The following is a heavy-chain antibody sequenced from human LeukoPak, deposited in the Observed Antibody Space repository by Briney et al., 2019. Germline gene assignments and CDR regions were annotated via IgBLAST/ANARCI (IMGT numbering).Heavy chain of an antibody. CDR2: IVGSSST. Sequence: GGSLRLSCAASGFTFNNFAMTWVRQAPGEGLEWVSSIVGSSSTYYADSLKGRFTISRDNAKNSLYLQMNSLGAEDTAVYYCARIGAGSSRDYWGQGTLVTVSS. CDR1: GFTFNNFA. V-gene: IGHV3-21*01. CDR3: ARIGAGSSRDY. D-gene: IGHD6-13*01. J-gene: IGHJ4*02.